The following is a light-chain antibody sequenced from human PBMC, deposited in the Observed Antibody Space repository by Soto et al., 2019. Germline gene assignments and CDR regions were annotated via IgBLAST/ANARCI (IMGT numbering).Light chain of an antibody. CDR1: RSDIGVYTY. CDR2: EVS. CDR3: HCYDSSLSGSV. J-gene: IGLJ3*02. Sequence: QSVLTQPASVSGSPGQSITISCTGTRSDIGVYTYVSWYQQHPGKAPKLLISEVSNRPSGVSSRFSGSKSGNTDSLAITGLQAEDEADYYCHCYDSSLSGSVFGGGTKLTVL. V-gene: IGLV2-14*01.